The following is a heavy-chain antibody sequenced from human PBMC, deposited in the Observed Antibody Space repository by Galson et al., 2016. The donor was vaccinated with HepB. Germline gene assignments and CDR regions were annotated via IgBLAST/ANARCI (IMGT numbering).Heavy chain of an antibody. J-gene: IGHJ4*02. CDR3: AREWDPIIRCLDF. V-gene: IGHV1-46*02. Sequence: SVKVSCKASGFTFNNFYVHWVRQAPGQRLEWMGIINPTGSITNYAQKFQGRVTLTRDASTRTVYMELSSQRSEDTAVYYCAREWDPIIRCLDFWGPGTPITVSS. CDR1: GFTFNNFY. CDR2: INPTGSIT. D-gene: IGHD1-26*01.